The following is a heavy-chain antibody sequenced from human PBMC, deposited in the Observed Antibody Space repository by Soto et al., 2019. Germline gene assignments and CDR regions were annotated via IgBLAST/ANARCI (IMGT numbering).Heavy chain of an antibody. D-gene: IGHD3-10*01. CDR2: IYYSGST. CDR3: ARGGTMVRGSKETNQNWFDP. Sequence: SETLSLTCTVSGGSISSYYWSWIRQPPGKGLEWIGYIYYSGSTNYNPSPKSRVTISVDASKNQFSLKLSSVTAADTAVYYCARGGTMVRGSKETNQNWFDPWGQGTLVTVSS. V-gene: IGHV4-59*08. J-gene: IGHJ5*02. CDR1: GGSISSYY.